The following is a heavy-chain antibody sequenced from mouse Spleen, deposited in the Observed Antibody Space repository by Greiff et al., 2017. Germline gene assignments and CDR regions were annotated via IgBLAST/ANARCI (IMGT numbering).Heavy chain of an antibody. J-gene: IGHJ1*01. CDR2: IDPANGNT. D-gene: IGHD2-3*01. CDR3: ARWDDGYYDWYFDV. Sequence: EVQRVESVAELVRPGASVKLSCTASGFNIKNTYMHWVKQRPEQGLEWIGRIDPANGNTKYAPKFQGQATITADTSSNTAYLQLSSLTSEDTAIYYCARWDDGYYDWYFDVWGAGTTVTVSS. CDR1: GFNIKNTY. V-gene: IGHV14-3*01.